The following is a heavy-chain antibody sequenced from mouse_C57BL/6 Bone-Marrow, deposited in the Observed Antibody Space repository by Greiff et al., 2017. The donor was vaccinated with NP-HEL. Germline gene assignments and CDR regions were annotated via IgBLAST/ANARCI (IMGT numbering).Heavy chain of an antibody. CDR1: GYAFSSYW. CDR2: IYPGDGDT. CDR3: ARETGTWFAFFDY. V-gene: IGHV1-80*01. D-gene: IGHD4-1*01. Sequence: QVQLKQSGAELVKPGASVKISCKASGYAFSSYWMNWVKQRPGKGLEWIGQIYPGDGDTNYNGKFKGKATLTADKSSSTAYMQLSSLTSEDSAVYFCARETGTWFAFFDYWGQGTTLTVSS. J-gene: IGHJ2*01.